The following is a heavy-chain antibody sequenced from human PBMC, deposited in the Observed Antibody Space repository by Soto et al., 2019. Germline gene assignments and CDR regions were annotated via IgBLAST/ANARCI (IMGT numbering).Heavy chain of an antibody. CDR3: AKELLAPNHIVLVPAAISMDV. V-gene: IGHV3-23*01. CDR2: ISGSGGST. CDR1: GFTFSSYA. Sequence: GGSLRLSCAASGFTFSSYAMSWVRQAPGKGLEWVSAISGSGGSTYYADSVKGRFTISRDNSKNTLYLQMNSLRAEDTAVYYCAKELLAPNHIVLVPAAISMDVWGQGTTVTVSS. J-gene: IGHJ6*02. D-gene: IGHD2-2*01.